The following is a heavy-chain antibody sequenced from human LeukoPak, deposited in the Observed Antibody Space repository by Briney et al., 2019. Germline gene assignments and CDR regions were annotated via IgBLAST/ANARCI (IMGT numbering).Heavy chain of an antibody. Sequence: GGSLRLSCAASGFTFSSYEMNWVRQAPGKGLEWVSYISSSGSTIYYVDSVKGRFTISRDNARNSLYLQMNSLRAEDTAVYYCAELGITMIGGVWGKGTTVTISS. CDR1: GFTFSSYE. CDR3: AELGITMIGGV. D-gene: IGHD3-10*02. V-gene: IGHV3-48*03. CDR2: ISSSGSTI. J-gene: IGHJ6*04.